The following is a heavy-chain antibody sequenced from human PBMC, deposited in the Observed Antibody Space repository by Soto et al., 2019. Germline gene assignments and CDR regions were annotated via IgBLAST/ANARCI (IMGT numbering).Heavy chain of an antibody. CDR3: ARLASVTPPYYLDY. D-gene: IGHD4-17*01. CDR2: INPSAGNT. CDR1: GYTFTSYY. J-gene: IGHJ4*02. Sequence: QVQLVQSGAEVKNPGASAKVSCKASGYTFTSYYMHWVRQAPGQGLEWMGVINPSAGNTHYAQKFQGRLTVTRDTSTTTVYMELSSLRSEDTAVYYCARLASVTPPYYLDYWGQGTLVTVSS. V-gene: IGHV1-46*01.